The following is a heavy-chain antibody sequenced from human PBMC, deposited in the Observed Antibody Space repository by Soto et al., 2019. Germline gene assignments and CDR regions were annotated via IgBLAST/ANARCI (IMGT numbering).Heavy chain of an antibody. CDR1: GFTFSSYG. CDR2: ISYDGSNK. CDR3: AKDPSLRGHRRYYFDY. Sequence: GGSLRLSCAASGFTFSSYGMHWVRQAPGKGLEWVAVISYDGSNKYYADSVKGRFTISRDNSKNTLYLQMNSLRAEDTAVYYCAKDPSLRGHRRYYFDYWGQGTLVTVSS. J-gene: IGHJ4*02. V-gene: IGHV3-30*18. D-gene: IGHD3-10*01.